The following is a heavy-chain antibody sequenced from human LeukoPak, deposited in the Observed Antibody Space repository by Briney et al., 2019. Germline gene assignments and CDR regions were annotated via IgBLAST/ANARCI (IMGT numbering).Heavy chain of an antibody. J-gene: IGHJ4*02. V-gene: IGHV4-4*07. D-gene: IGHD6-13*01. CDR1: GGSISSYY. CDR3: ARSGSSWYWDGEDY. CDR2: IYTSGST. Sequence: SETLSLTCTVSGGSISSYYWSWIRQPAGKGLEWIGRIYTSGSTNYKPSLKSRVTMSVDTSKNQFSLKLRSVTAADTAVYYCARSGSSWYWDGEDYWGQGTLVTVSS.